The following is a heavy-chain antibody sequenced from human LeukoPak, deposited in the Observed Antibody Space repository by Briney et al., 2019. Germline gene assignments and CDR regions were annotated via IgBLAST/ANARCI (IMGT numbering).Heavy chain of an antibody. V-gene: IGHV1-2*02. CDR1: GYTFTGYY. CDR3: ARVWGSYYRLPLDY. CDR2: INPNSGGT. Sequence: GASVKVSCKASGYTFTGYYMHWVRQAPGQGLEWMGWINPNSGGTNYAQKFQGRVTMTRDTSISTAYMELSRLRSDDTAVYYCARVWGSYYRLPLDYWGQGTLVTVSS. J-gene: IGHJ4*02. D-gene: IGHD1-26*01.